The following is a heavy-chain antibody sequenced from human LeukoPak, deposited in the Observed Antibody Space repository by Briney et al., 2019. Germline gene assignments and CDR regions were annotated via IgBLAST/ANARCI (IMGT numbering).Heavy chain of an antibody. CDR1: GYTFTDYY. CDR2: INPNDGDA. Sequence: ASVKVSCRASGYTFTDYYMHWVRQAPGQGFEWMGWINPNDGDANYAQKFQGRVTMTRDTSISTAHMEVSRLRSDDTAVYYCARANFLYCSSSTCLFDYWSQGTLVTVSS. J-gene: IGHJ4*02. D-gene: IGHD2-2*01. V-gene: IGHV1-2*02. CDR3: ARANFLYCSSSTCLFDY.